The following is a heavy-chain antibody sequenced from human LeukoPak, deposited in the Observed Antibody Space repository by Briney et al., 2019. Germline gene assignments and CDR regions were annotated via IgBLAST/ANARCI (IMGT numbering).Heavy chain of an antibody. D-gene: IGHD2-2*02. CDR3: ARGPCGKSTSCYKGGWYFDY. CDR2: ISWNSGSI. Sequence: GRSLRLSCAASGFTFDDYAMHWVRQAPGKGLEWVSGISWNSGSIGYADSVKGRFTISRDNAKNSLYLQMNSLRAEDTAVYYCARGPCGKSTSCYKGGWYFDYWGQGTLVTVSS. J-gene: IGHJ4*02. CDR1: GFTFDDYA. V-gene: IGHV3-9*01.